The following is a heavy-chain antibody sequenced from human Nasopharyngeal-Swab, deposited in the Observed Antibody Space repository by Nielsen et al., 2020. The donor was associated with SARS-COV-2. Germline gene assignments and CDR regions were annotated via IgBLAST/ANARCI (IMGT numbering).Heavy chain of an antibody. V-gene: IGHV3-53*01. CDR3: ARALLVGGYYFDY. J-gene: IGHJ4*02. CDR2: IYSGGST. Sequence: WIRQPSGKGLEWVSVIYSGGSTYYADSVKGRFTISRDNSKNTLYLQMNSLRAEDTDVYYCARALLVGGYYFDYWGQGTLVTVSS. D-gene: IGHD6-13*01.